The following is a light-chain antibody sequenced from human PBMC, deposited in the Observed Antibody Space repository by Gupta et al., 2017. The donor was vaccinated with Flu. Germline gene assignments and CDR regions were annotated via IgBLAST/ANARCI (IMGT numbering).Light chain of an antibody. Sequence: DIKMTQSPSSLSASVGDRVTITRRASQSISRYLYWYQQKPGKAPKLLIYAASRVKSGVPSRFSGSGSGTDFTLTISRRQPEDFATYYCQHRNSTTWTFGQGTKVEIK. CDR3: QHRNSTTWT. J-gene: IGKJ1*01. CDR2: AAS. CDR1: QSISRY. V-gene: IGKV1-39*01.